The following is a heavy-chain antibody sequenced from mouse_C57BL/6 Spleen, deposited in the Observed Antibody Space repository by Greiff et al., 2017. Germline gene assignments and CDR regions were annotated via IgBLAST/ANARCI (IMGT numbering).Heavy chain of an antibody. J-gene: IGHJ4*01. CDR1: GYTFTSYW. Sequence: VQLQQPGAELVRPGSSVKLSCKASGYTFTSYWMDWVKQRPGQGLEWIGNIYPSDSETHYNQKFKDKATLTVDKSYSTAYMQLSSLTSEDSAGYYCAREELYYAMDYWGQGTSVTVSS. V-gene: IGHV1-61*01. CDR2: IYPSDSET. CDR3: AREELYYAMDY.